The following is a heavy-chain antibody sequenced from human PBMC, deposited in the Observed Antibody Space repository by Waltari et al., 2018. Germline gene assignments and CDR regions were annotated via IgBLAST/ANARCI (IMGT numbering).Heavy chain of an antibody. V-gene: IGHV3-53*02. CDR3: ARDWFQEGANAFDI. D-gene: IGHD1-26*01. CDR2: IDSGGST. Sequence: EVQLVETGGGLIQPGGSLRLSCAASGFTVSSNYMSWVRQAPGKGLEWVSVIDSGGSTYYADSGKGRFTISRDNSKNTLYLQMNSLRAEETAVYYCARDWFQEGANAFDIWGQGTMVTVSS. J-gene: IGHJ3*02. CDR1: GFTVSSNY.